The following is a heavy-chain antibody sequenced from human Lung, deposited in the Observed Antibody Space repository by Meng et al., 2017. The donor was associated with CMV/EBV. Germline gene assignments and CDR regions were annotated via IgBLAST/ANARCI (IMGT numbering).Heavy chain of an antibody. D-gene: IGHD2-2*01. J-gene: IGHJ6*02. CDR2: IKQDGSEK. CDR1: GFTFSSYW. Sequence: GGSXRLXXAASGFTFSSYWMSWVRQAPGKGLEWVANIKQDGSEKYYVDSVKGRFTISRDNAKNSLYLKMNSLRAEDTAVYYCERDPRGINIVVVHKGMDVWXQGTXVTVSS. CDR3: ERDPRGINIVVVHKGMDV. V-gene: IGHV3-7*01.